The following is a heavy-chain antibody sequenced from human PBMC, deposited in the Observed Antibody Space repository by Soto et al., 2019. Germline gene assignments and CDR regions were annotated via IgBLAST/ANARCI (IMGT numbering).Heavy chain of an antibody. D-gene: IGHD2-21*01. Sequence: WESXRLSCSASGVTFIIYTIIWVRHAPGKGLEWVSGTSGSCGGTYYADSVNGRFTISRDNSKNTLSLQMNSLRAEDTAIYSCEKPVIAYNNTSSNWLDPWGPGTRVT. J-gene: IGHJ5*02. CDR1: GVTFIIYT. CDR3: EKPVIAYNNTSSNWLDP. V-gene: IGHV3-23*01. CDR2: TSGSCGGT.